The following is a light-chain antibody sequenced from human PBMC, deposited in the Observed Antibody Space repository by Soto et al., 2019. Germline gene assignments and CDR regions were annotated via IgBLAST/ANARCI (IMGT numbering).Light chain of an antibody. J-gene: IGKJ1*01. CDR3: QQRTKWRT. CDR1: QSVSSS. CDR2: DAS. Sequence: EIVLTHSPATLSFSPGEIATLSCRASQSVSSSLAWCQQKPGQAPRLLIYDASNRATGIPARFSGSGSGTDFTLTISSLEPEDFAVYYCQQRTKWRTFGQGTKVDI. V-gene: IGKV3-11*01.